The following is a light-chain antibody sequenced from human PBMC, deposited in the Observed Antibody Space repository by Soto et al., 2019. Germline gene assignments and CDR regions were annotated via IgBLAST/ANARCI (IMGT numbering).Light chain of an antibody. CDR1: SNDVGSYNL. CDR2: EDN. V-gene: IGLV2-23*01. Sequence: QSALTQPASVSGSPGQSITISCTGTSNDVGSYNLVSWYQQLPGKAPKLLIYEDNKRPSGVSNRFSGSNSGNTASLTISGLLAEDEADYYCCSYAGSPRGDVFGTGTKLTVL. J-gene: IGLJ1*01. CDR3: CSYAGSPRGDV.